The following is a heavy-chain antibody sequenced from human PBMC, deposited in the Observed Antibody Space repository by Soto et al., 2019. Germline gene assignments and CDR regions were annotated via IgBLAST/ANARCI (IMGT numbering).Heavy chain of an antibody. CDR3: ARSEEMAIARAFDY. D-gene: IGHD2-21*01. J-gene: IGHJ4*02. V-gene: IGHV1-69*13. Sequence: ASVKVSCKASGGTFSSYAISWVRQAPGQGLEWMGGIIPIFGTANYAQKFQGRVTITADESTSTAYMELSSLRSEDTAVYYCARSEEMAIARAFDYWGQGTLVTVSS. CDR1: GGTFSSYA. CDR2: IIPIFGTA.